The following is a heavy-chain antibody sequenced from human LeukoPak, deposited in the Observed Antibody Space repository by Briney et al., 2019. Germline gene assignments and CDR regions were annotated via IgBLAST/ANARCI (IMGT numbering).Heavy chain of an antibody. J-gene: IGHJ6*03. CDR1: GFSVGSNY. CDR2: LYSGGTT. CDR3: AREHYFYHMDG. V-gene: IGHV3-53*01. Sequence: GGSLRLSCAASGFSVGSNYVSWVRQAPGKGLEWVSVLYSGGTTYYADSVKGRFTISRDNAENSLYLQMNSLRAEDTAVYYCAREHYFYHMDGWGEGTTVTVSS.